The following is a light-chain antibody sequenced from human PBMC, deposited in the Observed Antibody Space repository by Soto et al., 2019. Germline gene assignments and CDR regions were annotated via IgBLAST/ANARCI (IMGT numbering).Light chain of an antibody. Sequence: EIVMTQSPATQSVSPGERATLSCRASQSVSSNLAWYQQKPGQAPRLLIYSASTRATGIPARFSGSGSGTEFTLTISSLQSEDFAVYYCQQYNNWPPWTFGQGTKVEIK. V-gene: IGKV3-15*01. CDR2: SAS. CDR3: QQYNNWPPWT. J-gene: IGKJ1*01. CDR1: QSVSSN.